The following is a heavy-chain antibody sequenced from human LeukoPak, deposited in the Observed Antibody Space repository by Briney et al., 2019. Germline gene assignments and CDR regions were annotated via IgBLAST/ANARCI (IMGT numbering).Heavy chain of an antibody. J-gene: IGHJ6*03. Sequence: PGGSLRLSCAASGFTFSSYWMSWVRQAPGKGLEWVANIKQDGSEKYYVDSVKGRFTISRDNAKNSLYLQMNSLRAEDTAVYYCARAERVMIDIYYYMDVWGKGTTVTVSS. D-gene: IGHD3-22*01. CDR3: ARAERVMIDIYYYMDV. CDR1: GFTFSSYW. CDR2: IKQDGSEK. V-gene: IGHV3-7*01.